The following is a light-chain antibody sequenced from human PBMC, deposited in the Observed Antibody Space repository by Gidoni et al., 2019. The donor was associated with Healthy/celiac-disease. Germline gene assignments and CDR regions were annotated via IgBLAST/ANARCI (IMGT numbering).Light chain of an antibody. Sequence: DIQMTQAPPTLYAFVGDRVTITCRASQSISSWLAWYQQKPGKAPKLLISKASTLESVVPSRFSGIGAGTQFALTISSLQPDDFATYYCKQYSSYSLTFGQGTKVEIK. CDR1: QSISSW. CDR2: KAS. J-gene: IGKJ1*01. CDR3: KQYSSYSLT. V-gene: IGKV1-5*03.